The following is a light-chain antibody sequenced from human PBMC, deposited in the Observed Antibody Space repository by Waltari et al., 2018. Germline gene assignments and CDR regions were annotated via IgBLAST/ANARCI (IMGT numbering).Light chain of an antibody. J-gene: IGLJ3*02. CDR2: DNE. CDR1: SGSITSNX. Sequence: ILTQPHSXXESPGKTVTISCTRSSGSITSNXVQWYRQRPGSPPTTVIYDNEPKPSPNLXXVXAXIDASXNSASLTXSXXXTDDEAXYYXQSYXXXXVXVFGGXTXLTVL. CDR3: QSYXXXXVXV. V-gene: IGLV6-57*01.